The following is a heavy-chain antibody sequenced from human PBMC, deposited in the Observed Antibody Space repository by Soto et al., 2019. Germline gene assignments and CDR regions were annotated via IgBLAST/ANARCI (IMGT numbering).Heavy chain of an antibody. Sequence: ASVKVSCKASGYTFTSYGISWVRQAPGQGLEWMGWISAYNGNTNYAQKLQGRVTITTDTSTSTAYMELRSLRSDDTAVYYCARGYYDSSGPADWYFDLWGRGTLVTVSS. V-gene: IGHV1-18*01. D-gene: IGHD3-22*01. J-gene: IGHJ2*01. CDR2: ISAYNGNT. CDR3: ARGYYDSSGPADWYFDL. CDR1: GYTFTSYG.